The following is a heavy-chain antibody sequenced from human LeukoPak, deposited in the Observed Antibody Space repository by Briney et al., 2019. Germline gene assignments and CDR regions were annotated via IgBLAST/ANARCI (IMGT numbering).Heavy chain of an antibody. CDR2: INPNSGGT. D-gene: IGHD3-22*01. CDR3: ARDYYDNSGGAFDI. V-gene: IGHV1-2*02. Sequence: ASVKVSCKASGYTFTGPYMHWVRQAPGQGLEWMGGINPNSGGTNYAQKFQSRVTMTRDTSISKVYMDLSRLTSDDTAVYYCARDYYDNSGGAFDIWGQGTMVTVSS. J-gene: IGHJ3*02. CDR1: GYTFTGPY.